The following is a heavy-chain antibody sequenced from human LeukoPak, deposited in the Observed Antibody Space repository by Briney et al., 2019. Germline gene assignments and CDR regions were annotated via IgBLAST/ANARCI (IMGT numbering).Heavy chain of an antibody. V-gene: IGHV4-34*01. CDR2: INHSGST. Sequence: PSETLSLTCAVYGGSFSGYYWSWIRQPPGKGLEWIGEINHSGSTNYNPSLKSRVTISVDTSKNQFSLQLSSVTAAHTAVYYCGRVRMITFGGVIVPLPPLDYWGQGTLVTVSS. CDR3: GRVRMITFGGVIVPLPPLDY. J-gene: IGHJ4*01. D-gene: IGHD3-16*02. CDR1: GGSFSGYY.